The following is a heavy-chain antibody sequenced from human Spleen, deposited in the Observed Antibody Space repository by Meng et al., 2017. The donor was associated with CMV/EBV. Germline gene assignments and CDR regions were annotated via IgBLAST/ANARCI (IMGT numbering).Heavy chain of an antibody. V-gene: IGHV5-51*01. CDR3: ARQRLSTSAIDY. CDR1: AYMFPNYW. CDR2: IYPGDSDT. D-gene: IGHD2-2*01. J-gene: IGHJ4*02. Sequence: GESLKISCKGSAYMFPNYWIVWVRQMPGKGLEWMGIIYPGDSDTRYSPSFQGQVTISADKSISTAYLQWSRLKPSDSAMYFCARQRLSTSAIDYWGQGTQVTVSS.